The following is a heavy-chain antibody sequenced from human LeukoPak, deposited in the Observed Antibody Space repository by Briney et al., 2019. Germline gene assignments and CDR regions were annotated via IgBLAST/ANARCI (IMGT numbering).Heavy chain of an antibody. D-gene: IGHD6-19*01. V-gene: IGHV3-7*01. CDR1: GFIFSNYA. Sequence: PGGSLRLSCATSGFIFSNYAVNWVRQAPGKGLEWVANIKQDGSEKYYVDSVKGRFTISRDNAKNSLYLQMNSLRAEDTAVYYCARSQDPQYSSGWDPDYYFDYWGQGTLVTVSS. CDR2: IKQDGSEK. J-gene: IGHJ4*02. CDR3: ARSQDPQYSSGWDPDYYFDY.